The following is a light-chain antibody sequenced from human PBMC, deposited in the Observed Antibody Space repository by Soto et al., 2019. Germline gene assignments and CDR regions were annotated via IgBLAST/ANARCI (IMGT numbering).Light chain of an antibody. CDR2: KSS. J-gene: IGKJ1*01. CDR3: QQFNTSPWT. CDR1: QSVSIW. V-gene: IGKV1-5*03. Sequence: IQMTQSPSTLSASEGDRVTISCRASQSVSIWLAWYQQKPGRAPKLLIYKSSILESGVPSRFGGSGSGTEFTLTISSLQPDDFATYYCQQFNTSPWTFGQGTKVDNK.